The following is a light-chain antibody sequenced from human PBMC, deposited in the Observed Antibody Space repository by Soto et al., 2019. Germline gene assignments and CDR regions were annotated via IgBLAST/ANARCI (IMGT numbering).Light chain of an antibody. Sequence: QSALTQPVSVSGSPGQSITISCTGTSSDVGGFNYVSWYQQHPGKAPKLMIYDVNNRPSGVSYRFSGSKSGNTASLTISGLQAEDEADYYCSSYTSASTLCVFGTGTKVTVL. CDR1: SSDVGGFNY. J-gene: IGLJ1*01. CDR2: DVN. CDR3: SSYTSASTLCV. V-gene: IGLV2-14*01.